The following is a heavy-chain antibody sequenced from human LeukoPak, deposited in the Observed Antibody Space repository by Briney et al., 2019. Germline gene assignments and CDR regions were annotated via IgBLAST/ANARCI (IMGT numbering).Heavy chain of an antibody. CDR2: IYTSGST. CDR3: ARGYFFLDY. D-gene: IGHD2/OR15-2a*01. V-gene: IGHV4-61*02. Sequence: SQTLSLTCTVSGGSISSGSYYWSWIRQPAGQGLEWIGRIYTSGSTNYNPSLKSRVSISVDTSKNQFSLKLSSVTAADTAVYYCARGYFFLDYWGQGTLVTVSS. J-gene: IGHJ4*02. CDR1: GGSISSGSYY.